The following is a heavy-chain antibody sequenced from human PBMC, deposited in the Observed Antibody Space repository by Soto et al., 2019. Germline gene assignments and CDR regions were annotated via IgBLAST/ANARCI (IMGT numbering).Heavy chain of an antibody. CDR1: GLTFSDEN. J-gene: IGHJ6*02. CDR3: ARDSDCHSTSCFFPPHV. D-gene: IGHD2-2*01. V-gene: IGHV3-21*06. CDR2: ISGGGSYI. Sequence: PGGSLRLSCSASGLTFSDENMSWVRQVPGKGLEWVSGISGGGSYIFYADSVQGRFSISRDNAKNSLFLEMNSLRVEDTAVYYCARDSDCHSTSCFFPPHVWGQGTTVTVS.